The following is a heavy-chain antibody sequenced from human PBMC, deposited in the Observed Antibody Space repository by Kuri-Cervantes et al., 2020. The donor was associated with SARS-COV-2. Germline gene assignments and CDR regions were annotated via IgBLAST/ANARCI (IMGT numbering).Heavy chain of an antibody. V-gene: IGHV4-38-2*02. D-gene: IGHD2-2*01. CDR3: ARSTYGYCSGTSCSPGGAFDI. J-gene: IGHJ3*02. CDR1: GYSISSGYY. CDR2: IYHSGST. Sequence: SETLSLTCTVSGYSISSGYYWGWIRQPPGEGLEWIGSIYHSGSTYYNPSLKSRVTISVDTSKNQFSLKLSSVTAAGTAVYYCARSTYGYCSGTSCSPGGAFDIWGQGTMVTVSS.